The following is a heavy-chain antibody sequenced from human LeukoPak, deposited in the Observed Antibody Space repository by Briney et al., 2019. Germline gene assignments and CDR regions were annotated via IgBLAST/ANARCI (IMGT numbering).Heavy chain of an antibody. CDR3: VSQLGGTTFH. J-gene: IGHJ4*02. V-gene: IGHV4-59*01. CDR1: GVSINTYF. D-gene: IGHD1/OR15-1a*01. CDR2: VYYNGIT. Sequence: SETLSLPCTVSGVSINTYFWSWIRQPPGKGLEWIGYVYYNGITNYNPSLKSRVSISLDTSKNQFSLRLNSVTAAETAVYYCVSQLGGTTFHWGQGTLVTVSS.